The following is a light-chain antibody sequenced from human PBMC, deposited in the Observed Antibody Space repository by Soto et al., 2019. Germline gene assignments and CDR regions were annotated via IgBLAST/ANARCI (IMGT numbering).Light chain of an antibody. CDR1: QSISSW. Sequence: DIQMIQSPSTLSASVGDRVTITCRASQSISSWLAWYQQKPGKAPKVLIYDASSLESGVPSRFSGSGSGTEFTLTISSLQPDDFATYYCQQYNSYSSFTFGQGTKLEIK. J-gene: IGKJ2*01. CDR2: DAS. CDR3: QQYNSYSSFT. V-gene: IGKV1-5*01.